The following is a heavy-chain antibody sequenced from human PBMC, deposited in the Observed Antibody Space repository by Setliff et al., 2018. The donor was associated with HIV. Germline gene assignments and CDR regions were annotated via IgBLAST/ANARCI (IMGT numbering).Heavy chain of an antibody. CDR1: GGSFSGYY. J-gene: IGHJ4*02. D-gene: IGHD6-19*01. Sequence: SETLSLTCAVYGGSFSGYYWSWIRQPPGKGLEWIGEINHSGSANYITSLKSRVTITVDTSKTQFSLMLTSVTAADTAVYYCARGATYRSGWHFDYWGQGTLVTVSS. CDR2: INHSGSA. CDR3: ARGATYRSGWHFDY. V-gene: IGHV4-34*01.